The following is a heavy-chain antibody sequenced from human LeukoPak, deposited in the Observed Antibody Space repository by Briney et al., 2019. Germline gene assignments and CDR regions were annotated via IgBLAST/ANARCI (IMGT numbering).Heavy chain of an antibody. CDR3: ARAGWMATIKGLDY. J-gene: IGHJ4*02. Sequence: GRSLRLSCAASGFTFRSYAMHWVRQAPGKGLEWVAVISYDGSNKYYADSVKGRFTISRGNSKNTLYLQMNSLRAEDTAVYYCARAGWMATIKGLDYWGQGTLVTVSS. CDR2: ISYDGSNK. D-gene: IGHD5-24*01. CDR1: GFTFRSYA. V-gene: IGHV3-30-3*01.